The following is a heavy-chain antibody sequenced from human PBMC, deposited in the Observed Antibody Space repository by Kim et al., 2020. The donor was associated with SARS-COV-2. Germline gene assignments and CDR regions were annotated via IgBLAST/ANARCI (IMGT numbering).Heavy chain of an antibody. V-gene: IGHV3-74*01. CDR2: ISFDGSST. CDR1: GFTFSTYW. D-gene: IGHD1-26*01. J-gene: IGHJ6*02. Sequence: GGSLRLSCAASGFTFSTYWMHWVRAAPGKGLVWVSRISFDGSSTTYADSVKGRFTISRDNANNTLYLQMNSLRAEDTAVYYCASSGSYSYGKDVWGQGTTLTVSS. CDR3: ASSGSYSYGKDV.